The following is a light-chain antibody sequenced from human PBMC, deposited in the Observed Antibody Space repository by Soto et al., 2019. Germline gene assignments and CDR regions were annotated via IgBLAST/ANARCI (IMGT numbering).Light chain of an antibody. CDR1: QSVSNY. V-gene: IGKV3-11*01. J-gene: IGKJ5*01. CDR2: GAS. CDR3: QQRSNSIN. Sequence: ESVLTQSPANLSLSPGERATLSCRASQSVSNYLAWYQQKPGQAPRLLIYGASTRATGIPARFSGSGSGTDFTLTISGLEPEDFVVYYCQQRSNSINFGQGTRLEI.